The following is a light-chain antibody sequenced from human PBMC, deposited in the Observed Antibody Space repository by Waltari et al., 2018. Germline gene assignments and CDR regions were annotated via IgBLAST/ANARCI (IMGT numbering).Light chain of an antibody. CDR2: EVS. J-gene: IGLJ1*01. Sequence: QSALTQPASVPGSPGQSITISCTGTDSDVGAYNFVSWYRQHPGKAPHLIIYEVSERPPGISDLFSCSNSDNTASLTISGLQADDEAVYYCSSDTTSNAPGVFGTGTKVTVL. CDR3: SSDTTSNAPGV. V-gene: IGLV2-14*01. CDR1: DSDVGAYNF.